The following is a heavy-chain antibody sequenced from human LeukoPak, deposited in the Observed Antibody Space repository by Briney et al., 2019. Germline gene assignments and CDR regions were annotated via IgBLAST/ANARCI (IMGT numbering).Heavy chain of an antibody. J-gene: IGHJ4*02. CDR1: GFTFSSYA. V-gene: IGHV3-23*01. CDR3: AKDIIVVVPAAISY. Sequence: GGSLRLCCAASGFTFSSYAMRWVRQAPGKGLEWVSAISGSGGSTYYADSVKGRFTISRDNSKNTLYLQMNSLRAEDTAVYYCAKDIIVVVPAAISYWGQGTLVTVSS. CDR2: ISGSGGST. D-gene: IGHD2-2*02.